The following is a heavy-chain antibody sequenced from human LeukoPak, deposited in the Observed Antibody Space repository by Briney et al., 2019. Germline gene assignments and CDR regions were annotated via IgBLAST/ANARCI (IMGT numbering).Heavy chain of an antibody. Sequence: SQTLSLTCTVSGGSISSGGYYWSWIRQHPGKGLEWIGYIYYSGSTYYNPSLKSRVTISVDTSKNQFSLKLSSVTAADTAVYYCARDQGSGYNDSSGPTPFDLWGRGTLVTVSS. V-gene: IGHV4-31*03. D-gene: IGHD3-22*01. J-gene: IGHJ2*01. CDR2: IYYSGST. CDR3: ARDQGSGYNDSSGPTPFDL. CDR1: GGSISSGGYY.